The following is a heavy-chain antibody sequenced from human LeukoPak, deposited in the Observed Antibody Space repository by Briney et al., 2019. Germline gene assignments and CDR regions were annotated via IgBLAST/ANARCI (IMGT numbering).Heavy chain of an antibody. D-gene: IGHD5-12*01. V-gene: IGHV3-49*03. CDR3: TRDKSGYSGYDYHY. CDR1: GFTFGDYA. CDR2: IRSKAYGGTT. Sequence: GGSLRLSCTASGFTFGDYAMSWFRQAPGKGLEWVGFIRSKAYGGTTEYAASVKGRFTISRDDSKSIAYLQMNSLKTEDTAVYYCTRDKSGYSGYDYHYWGQGTMVTVSS. J-gene: IGHJ3*01.